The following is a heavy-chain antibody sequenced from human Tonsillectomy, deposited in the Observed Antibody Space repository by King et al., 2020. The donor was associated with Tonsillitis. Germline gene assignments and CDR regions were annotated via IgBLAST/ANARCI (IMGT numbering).Heavy chain of an antibody. CDR2: IDPFDSST. V-gene: IGHV5-10-1*03. J-gene: IGHJ4*02. CDR3: ARFGGNSVFDY. Sequence: VQLVESGAEVKKPGESLRISCKGSGYNFITYWISWVRQPPGRGLEWMGRIDPFDSSTTYNPSFQGHVTISVDMSIRTAYLQWSSLKASDTAMYYCARFGGNSVFDYWGLGALVTVSS. CDR1: GYNFITYW. D-gene: IGHD4-23*01.